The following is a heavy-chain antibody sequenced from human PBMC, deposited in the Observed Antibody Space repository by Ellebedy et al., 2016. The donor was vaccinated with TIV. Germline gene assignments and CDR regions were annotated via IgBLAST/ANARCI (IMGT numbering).Heavy chain of an antibody. CDR1: GGSVSSGRDY. J-gene: IGHJ5*02. D-gene: IGHD3-10*01. CDR3: ARDDPSGWLDP. V-gene: IGHV4-61*01. CDR2: IYYSGST. Sequence: MPSETLSLTCTVSGGSVSSGRDYWSWIRQPPGKGLEWVGYIYYSGSTNYNPSLKSRVTISIDTSKNQFSLRLTSVTAADTAVYYCARDDPSGWLDPWGQGTLVTVSS.